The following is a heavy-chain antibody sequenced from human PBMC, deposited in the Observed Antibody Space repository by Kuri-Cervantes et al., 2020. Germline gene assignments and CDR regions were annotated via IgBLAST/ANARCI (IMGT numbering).Heavy chain of an antibody. CDR1: GYTFTSYG. Sequence: ASVKVSCKASGYTFTSYGISWVRQAPGQGLEWMGRISPYNGNTNYAQKLQGRVTMTTDTSTSTAYMELRSLRSDDTAVYYCARVDPGGRWGHYWGQGTLVTVSS. CDR2: ISPYNGNT. V-gene: IGHV1-18*01. CDR3: ARVDPGGRWGHY. D-gene: IGHD3-16*01. J-gene: IGHJ4*02.